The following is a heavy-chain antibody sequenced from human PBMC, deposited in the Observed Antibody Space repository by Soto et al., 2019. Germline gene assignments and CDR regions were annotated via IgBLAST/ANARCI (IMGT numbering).Heavy chain of an antibody. CDR2: IYPGDSDT. Sequence: GESLKISCQSSGYTFANYWIVWVRQMPGKGLEWMGIIYPGDSDTRYSPSFQGQVTISADKSISTAYLQWSSLKASDTAMYYCARQHRDWFDPWGQGTLVTVSS. J-gene: IGHJ5*02. CDR1: GYTFANYW. V-gene: IGHV5-51*01. CDR3: ARQHRDWFDP.